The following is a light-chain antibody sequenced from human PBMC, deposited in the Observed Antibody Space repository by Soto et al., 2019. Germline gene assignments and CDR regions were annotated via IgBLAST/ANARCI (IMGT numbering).Light chain of an antibody. CDR1: QGIRDD. J-gene: IGKJ1*01. CDR3: LQDYSYPWT. V-gene: IGKV1-6*01. Sequence: AIQMTQSPPYLSASVGDTVTITCRASQGIRDDVGWYQQKPGKAPKLLMFAASHLQSGVPSRFSGSGSGADLTLTITGLQPEDFATYYCLQDYSYPWTFGQGTKVEIK. CDR2: AAS.